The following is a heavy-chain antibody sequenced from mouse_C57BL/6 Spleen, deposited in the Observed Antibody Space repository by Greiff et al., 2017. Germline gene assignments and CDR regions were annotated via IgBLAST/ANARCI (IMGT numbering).Heavy chain of an antibody. V-gene: IGHV5-12*01. CDR2: ISNGGGST. J-gene: IGHJ4*01. CDR1: GFTFSDYY. CDR3: VRHRGDRGYAMDY. D-gene: IGHD1-1*02. Sequence: EVKLVESGGGLVQPGGSLKLSCAASGFTFSDYYMYWVRQTPEKRLEWVAYISNGGGSTYYPDTVKGRFTITRDNAKNTLYLQMSRRKSKDTDMYYCVRHRGDRGYAMDYWGQGTSVTVSS.